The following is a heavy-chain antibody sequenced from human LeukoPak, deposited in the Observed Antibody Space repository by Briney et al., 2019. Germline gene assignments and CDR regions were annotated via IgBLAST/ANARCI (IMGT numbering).Heavy chain of an antibody. Sequence: SGGSLRLSCAASGFTVSNNYMSWVRQAPGKGLEWVSIIYSRDNTYYADSVKGRFTISRDNSKNTLFLQMNGLRAEDTAVYYCARGITNIAVGDYWGQGTLVTVSS. V-gene: IGHV3-53*01. D-gene: IGHD6-19*01. J-gene: IGHJ4*02. CDR1: GFTVSNNY. CDR3: ARGITNIAVGDY. CDR2: IYSRDNT.